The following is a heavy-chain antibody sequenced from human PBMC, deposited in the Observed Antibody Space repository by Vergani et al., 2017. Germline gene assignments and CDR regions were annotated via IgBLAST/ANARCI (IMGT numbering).Heavy chain of an antibody. Sequence: QVQLVQSGAEVKKPGSSVKVSCKASGGTFSSYAISWVRQAPGQGLEWMGGIIPIFGTANYAQKFQGRVTITADESTSTAYMELSSLRSEDTAVYYCADLHPMVLTTYPGWFDPWGQGTLVTVSS. CDR1: GGTFSSYA. D-gene: IGHD4/OR15-4a*01. CDR3: ADLHPMVLTTYPGWFDP. V-gene: IGHV1-69*01. CDR2: IIPIFGTA. J-gene: IGHJ5*02.